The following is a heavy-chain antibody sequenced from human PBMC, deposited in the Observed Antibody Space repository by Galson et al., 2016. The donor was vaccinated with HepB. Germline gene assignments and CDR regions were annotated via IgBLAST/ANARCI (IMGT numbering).Heavy chain of an antibody. Sequence: SLRLSCAASGFTFSSYWTTWVRQAPRKGLEWVANIKYDGSEKYYLDSVKGRFTISRDNAKNSLYLQMNSLRAEDTAVYYCARVRVGFHYWGQGTLVTVSS. D-gene: IGHD3-16*01. CDR2: IKYDGSEK. J-gene: IGHJ4*02. CDR3: ARVRVGFHY. V-gene: IGHV3-7*03. CDR1: GFTFSSYW.